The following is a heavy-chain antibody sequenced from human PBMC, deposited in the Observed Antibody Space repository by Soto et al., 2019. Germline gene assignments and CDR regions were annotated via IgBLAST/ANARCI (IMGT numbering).Heavy chain of an antibody. D-gene: IGHD1-1*01. CDR2: INPATGNT. CDR3: ARRYKSAGWLEP. J-gene: IGHJ5*02. Sequence: QVQLVQAGAEVKKPGTSVKVSCKASGYSFATYAIHWVRQAPGQGLEWMGWINPATGNTEYSDKCQDRVNFTRDTSATTAYMELRGLRSEDTAVYYCARRYKSAGWLEPWGQGTLVTVSS. V-gene: IGHV1-3*01. CDR1: GYSFATYA.